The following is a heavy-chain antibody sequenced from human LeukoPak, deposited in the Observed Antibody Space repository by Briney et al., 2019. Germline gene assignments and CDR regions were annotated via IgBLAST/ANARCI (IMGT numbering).Heavy chain of an antibody. CDR2: INPNSGGT. CDR3: ARASPYYSYAMDV. V-gene: IGHV1-2*02. CDR1: GYTFTGYY. J-gene: IGHJ6*02. Sequence: GASVTVSCKASGYTFTGYYIHWVRQAPGQGLEWVGWINPNSGGTNYAQKFQGRVTMTSDTSISTTYMELSRLRSDDTAVYYCARASPYYSYAMDVWGQGTTVTVSS.